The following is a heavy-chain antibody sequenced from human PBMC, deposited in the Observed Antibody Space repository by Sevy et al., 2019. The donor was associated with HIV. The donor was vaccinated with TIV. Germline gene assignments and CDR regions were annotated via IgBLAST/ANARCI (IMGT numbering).Heavy chain of an antibody. Sequence: GGSLRLSCAASGFTFSSYAMHWVRQAPGKGLEWVAVISYDGSNKYYADSVKGRFTVSRDNSKNTLYLPMNSLRAEDTAVYYCARDRRIVVVTSSWGAFDIWGQGTMVTVSS. D-gene: IGHD3-22*01. V-gene: IGHV3-30-3*01. CDR1: GFTFSSYA. CDR2: ISYDGSNK. J-gene: IGHJ3*02. CDR3: ARDRRIVVVTSSWGAFDI.